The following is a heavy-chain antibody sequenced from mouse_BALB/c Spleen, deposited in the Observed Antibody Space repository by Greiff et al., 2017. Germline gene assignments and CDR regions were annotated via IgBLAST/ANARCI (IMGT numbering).Heavy chain of an antibody. Sequence: EVKLMESGGGLVQPGGSRKLSCAASGFTFSSFGMHWVRQAPEKGLEWVAYISSGSSTIYYADTVKGRFTISRDNPKNTLFLQMTSLRSEDTAMYYCAREGYYGSSYEAYWGQGTLVTVSA. J-gene: IGHJ3*01. V-gene: IGHV5-17*02. CDR1: GFTFSSFG. D-gene: IGHD1-1*01. CDR2: ISSGSSTI. CDR3: AREGYYGSSYEAY.